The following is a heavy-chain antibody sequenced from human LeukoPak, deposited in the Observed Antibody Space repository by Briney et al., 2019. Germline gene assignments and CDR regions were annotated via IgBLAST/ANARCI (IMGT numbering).Heavy chain of an antibody. CDR3: ARYCSGGRCSVFDY. V-gene: IGHV1-18*01. J-gene: IGHJ4*02. CDR2: VSGHNGDR. CDR1: GYTFTSNG. Sequence: ASVKVSCKASGYTFTSNGISWVRQAPGQGLEWMGWVSGHNGDRNYAQKFQGRVTMTTDTSTGTAYMELTSLRSDDTAVYFCARYCSGGRCSVFDYWGQGTLVTVSS. D-gene: IGHD2-15*01.